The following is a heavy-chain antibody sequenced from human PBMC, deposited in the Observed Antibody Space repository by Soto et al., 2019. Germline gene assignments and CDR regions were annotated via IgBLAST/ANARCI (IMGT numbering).Heavy chain of an antibody. V-gene: IGHV1-3*01. CDR2: INAGNGNT. CDR1: GYTFTSYA. D-gene: IGHD3-22*01. J-gene: IGHJ4*02. CDR3: ARDGYSRVQSFFFDY. Sequence: QVQLVQSGADVKKPWASVKVSCKASGYTFTSYAMHWVRQAPGQRLEWMGWINAGNGNTKYSQKFQDRVTITRDTSASTAYMELSSLRSEDTAVYYCARDGYSRVQSFFFDYWGQGTLVTVAS.